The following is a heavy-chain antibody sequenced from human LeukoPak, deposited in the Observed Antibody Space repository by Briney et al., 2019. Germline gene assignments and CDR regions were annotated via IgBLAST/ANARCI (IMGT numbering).Heavy chain of an antibody. Sequence: SETLSLTCTVSGGSISTYYWSWIRQPPGKGLEWIGYIYYSGDSNYNPSLKSRVTISVDTSKNQFSLKLSSVTAADTAVYYCAGLGASGNGYLSWFDPWGQGTLVTVSS. V-gene: IGHV4-59*01. D-gene: IGHD3-22*01. CDR3: AGLGASGNGYLSWFDP. CDR1: GGSISTYY. CDR2: IYYSGDS. J-gene: IGHJ5*02.